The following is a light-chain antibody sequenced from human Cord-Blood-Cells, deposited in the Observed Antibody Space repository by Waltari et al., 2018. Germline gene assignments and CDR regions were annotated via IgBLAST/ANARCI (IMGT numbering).Light chain of an antibody. V-gene: IGKV3-11*01. CDR1: QSDSSY. Sequence: EIVSTQHPPTLYLSPGERPSLSCRASQSDSSYFAWYQQKPGQAPRLLIYDASNSATGIPARFSGSGSGTDFTLTISSLEPEDFAVYYCQQRSNWPWTFGQGTKVEIK. CDR3: QQRSNWPWT. J-gene: IGKJ1*01. CDR2: DAS.